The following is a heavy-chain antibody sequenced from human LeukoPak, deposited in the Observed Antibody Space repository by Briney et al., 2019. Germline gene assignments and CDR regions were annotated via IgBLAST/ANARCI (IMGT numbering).Heavy chain of an antibody. Sequence: GASVKVSCKASGYSFTSYGITWVRQAPGQGLEWMGWISPYNGNTKYAQKLPGRVTMTTDTSTNTAYMELRSLRSDDTAVYYCTRGQDFWSGYSYLDYWGQGTLVTVSS. D-gene: IGHD3-3*01. J-gene: IGHJ4*02. CDR3: TRGQDFWSGYSYLDY. V-gene: IGHV1-18*01. CDR2: ISPYNGNT. CDR1: GYSFTSYG.